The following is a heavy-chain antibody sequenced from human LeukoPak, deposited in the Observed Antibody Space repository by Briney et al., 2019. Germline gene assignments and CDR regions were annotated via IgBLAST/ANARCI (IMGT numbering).Heavy chain of an antibody. J-gene: IGHJ5*02. Sequence: GGSLRLSCAGSGFIFSSYWMHWVRQAPGKGLEWVSSISRSSSYIYYADSMKGRFTISRDDAKNSLSLQMNSLRAEDTAVYYCARDRDFGVGNWFDPWGQGVLVTVSA. V-gene: IGHV3-21*01. D-gene: IGHD3-3*01. CDR2: ISRSSSYI. CDR1: GFIFSSYW. CDR3: ARDRDFGVGNWFDP.